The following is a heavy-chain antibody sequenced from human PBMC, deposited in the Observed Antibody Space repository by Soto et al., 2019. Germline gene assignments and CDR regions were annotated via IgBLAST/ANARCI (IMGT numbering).Heavy chain of an antibody. J-gene: IGHJ5*02. CDR3: ARCPQLEPDGWFDP. D-gene: IGHD1-1*01. CDR1: GGSFSGYY. V-gene: IGHV4-34*01. CDR2: INHSGST. Sequence: SETLSLTCAVYGGSFSGYYWSWIRKPPGKGLEWIGEINHSGSTNYNPSLKSRVTISVDTSKNQFSLKLSSVTAADTAVYYCARCPQLEPDGWFDPWGQGTLVTVSS.